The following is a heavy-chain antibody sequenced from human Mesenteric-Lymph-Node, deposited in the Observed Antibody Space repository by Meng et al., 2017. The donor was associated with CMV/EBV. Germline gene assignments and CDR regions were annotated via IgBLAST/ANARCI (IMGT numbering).Heavy chain of an antibody. CDR2: IDWDDGK. Sequence: SGPTLVKPTQTLTLTCTFSGFSLSTTGMRVSWIRQPPGKALEWLARIDWDDGKFYSTSLRTRLTISKDTSKNQVVLTMTNMDPVDTAAYYCARGFDYWGQGTLVTVSS. V-gene: IGHV2-70D*14. CDR1: GFSLSTTGMR. CDR3: ARGFDY. J-gene: IGHJ4*02.